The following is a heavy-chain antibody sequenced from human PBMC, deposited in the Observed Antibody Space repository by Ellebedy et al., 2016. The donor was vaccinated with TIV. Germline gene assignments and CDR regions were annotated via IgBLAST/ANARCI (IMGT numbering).Heavy chain of an antibody. CDR1: GFTFSRYA. Sequence: GESLKISCAASGFTFSRYAMNWVRQAPGKGLEWVAVIWDEGSNTYYADSVKGRFSISRDNSKNTLYLQMNSLRAEDTAVYYCARPRVRSSYYHGMDVWGQGTTIIVSS. V-gene: IGHV3-33*01. J-gene: IGHJ6*02. D-gene: IGHD3-16*01. CDR3: ARPRVRSSYYHGMDV. CDR2: IWDEGSNT.